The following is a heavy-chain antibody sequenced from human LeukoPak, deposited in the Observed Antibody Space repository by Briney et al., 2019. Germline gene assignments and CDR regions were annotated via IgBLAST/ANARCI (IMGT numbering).Heavy chain of an antibody. CDR1: GDSMSSYY. J-gene: IGHJ4*02. V-gene: IGHV4-4*07. D-gene: IGHD1-7*01. Sequence: PSETLSLTCTVSGDSMSSYYWTWIRQPAGKGLECIGRIYASGSTNYNPSLKSRVTMSVDTSKNQFSLKLSSVTAADTATYYCARGGTGSTRFDYWGQGTLVTVSS. CDR2: IYASGST. CDR3: ARGGTGSTRFDY.